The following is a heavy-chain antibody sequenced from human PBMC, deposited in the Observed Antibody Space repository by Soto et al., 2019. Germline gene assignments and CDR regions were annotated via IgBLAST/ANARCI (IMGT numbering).Heavy chain of an antibody. V-gene: IGHV4-59*01. CDR3: ARDHRAYLDP. CDR1: GGSISSYY. CDR2: IYYSGST. J-gene: IGHJ5*02. Sequence: SETLSLTCTVSGGSISSYYWSWIRQPPGKGLGWIGYIYYSGSTNYNPSLKSRVTISVDTSKNQFSLKLSSVTAADTAVYYCARDHRAYLDPWGQGTLVTVSS. D-gene: IGHD2-2*02.